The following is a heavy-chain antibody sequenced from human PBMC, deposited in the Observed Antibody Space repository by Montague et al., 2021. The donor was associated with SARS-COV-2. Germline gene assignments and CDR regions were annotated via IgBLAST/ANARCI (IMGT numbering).Heavy chain of an antibody. Sequence: SETLSLTCTVSRGSMSDHYWAWIRQPPGKGLEWLAYIYYSGGINSNASLKSRVSMSVDTSKNQFSLKLTSVTAADTAVHYCARAVSVRRAVNWFDPWGQGTLVTVSS. V-gene: IGHV4-59*11. D-gene: IGHD3-10*01. CDR1: RGSMSDHY. J-gene: IGHJ5*02. CDR2: IYYSGGI. CDR3: ARAVSVRRAVNWFDP.